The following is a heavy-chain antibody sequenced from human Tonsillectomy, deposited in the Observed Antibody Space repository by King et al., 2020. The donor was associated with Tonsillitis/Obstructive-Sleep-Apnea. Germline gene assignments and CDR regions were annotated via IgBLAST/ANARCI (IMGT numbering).Heavy chain of an antibody. Sequence: QLQESGPGLVKPSETLSLTCTVSGGSISSSSYYWGWIRQPPGKGLEGIGNIYYSWSTYYNPSPESRVTISVDTSKNQFSLKLSSVTAADTAVYYCARPYSGSYEYYFDYWGQGTLVTVSS. D-gene: IGHD1-26*01. CDR1: GGSISSSSYY. CDR3: ARPYSGSYEYYFDY. V-gene: IGHV4-39*01. CDR2: IYYSWST. J-gene: IGHJ4*02.